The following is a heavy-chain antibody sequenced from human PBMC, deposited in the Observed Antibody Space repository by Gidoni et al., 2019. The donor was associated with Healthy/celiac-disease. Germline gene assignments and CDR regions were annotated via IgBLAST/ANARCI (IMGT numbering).Heavy chain of an antibody. V-gene: IGHV2-5*01. CDR3: AHRKPDYYDSSGYFDY. J-gene: IGHJ4*02. Sequence: QITLKESGPTLVKPTQTLTLTCTFSGFSLSTSGVGVDWIRQPPGQALEWLALIYWNDDKRYSPSLKSRLTITKDTSKNQVVLTMTNMDPVDTATYYCAHRKPDYYDSSGYFDYWGQGTLVTVSS. CDR1: GFSLSTSGVG. CDR2: IYWNDDK. D-gene: IGHD3-22*01.